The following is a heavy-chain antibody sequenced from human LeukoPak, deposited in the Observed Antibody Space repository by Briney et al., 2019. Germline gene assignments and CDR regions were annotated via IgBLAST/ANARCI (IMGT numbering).Heavy chain of an antibody. CDR2: ISGSGTST. V-gene: IGHV3-23*01. CDR3: ANRPGYCSSTSCYYYYYMGV. Sequence: GGSLRLSCAASGFTFSSYAMSWVRQAPGKGLEWVSAISGSGTSTYYADSVKGRFTISRDNSKNTLYMQMNSLRGDDTAVYYCANRPGYCSSTSCYYYYYMGVWGAGATVTVSS. CDR1: GFTFSSYA. D-gene: IGHD2-2*01. J-gene: IGHJ6*03.